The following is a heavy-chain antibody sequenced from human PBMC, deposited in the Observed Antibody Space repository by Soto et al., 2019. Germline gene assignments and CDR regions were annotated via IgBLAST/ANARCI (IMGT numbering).Heavy chain of an antibody. Sequence: GGSLRLSCATSGFSFSNYPMTWVRQAPGKGLEWVSTISARGDKTYYAGSVKGRFTVSRDNSKNSLYLQMNSLRAEDTAVYYCARDLYDFWSGRPLYGMDVWGQGTTVTDSS. CDR2: ISARGDKT. D-gene: IGHD3-3*01. CDR3: ARDLYDFWSGRPLYGMDV. J-gene: IGHJ6*02. V-gene: IGHV3-23*01. CDR1: GFSFSNYP.